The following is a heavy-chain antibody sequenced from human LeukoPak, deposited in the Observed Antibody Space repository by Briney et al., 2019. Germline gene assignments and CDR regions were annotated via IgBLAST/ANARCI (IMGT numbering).Heavy chain of an antibody. CDR3: ARHGYCSGGSCYWDH. CDR1: GGSTTPVY. CDR2: IYYSGST. Sequence: PSETLSLTCTVSGGSTTPVYSSWIRQPPGKGLEWIAYIYYSGSTRYNPSLKSRVAISVDTSNNHVSLKLSSVTAADTAAYYCARHGYCSGGSCYWDHWGQGTLVTVSS. J-gene: IGHJ4*02. V-gene: IGHV4-59*08. D-gene: IGHD2-15*01.